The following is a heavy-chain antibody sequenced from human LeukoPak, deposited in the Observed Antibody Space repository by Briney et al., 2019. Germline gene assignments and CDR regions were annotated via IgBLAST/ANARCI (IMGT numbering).Heavy chain of an antibody. CDR3: ARDPHGDYAPSDY. D-gene: IGHD4-17*01. J-gene: IGHJ4*02. V-gene: IGHV3-21*01. Sequence: PGGSLRLSCAASGFTFSSYSMNWVRQAPGKGLEWVSSISSSSSYIYYADSVKGRFTISRDNAKNSLYLQMNSLRAEDTAVYYCARDPHGDYAPSDYWGQGTLVTVSS. CDR1: GFTFSSYS. CDR2: ISSSSSYI.